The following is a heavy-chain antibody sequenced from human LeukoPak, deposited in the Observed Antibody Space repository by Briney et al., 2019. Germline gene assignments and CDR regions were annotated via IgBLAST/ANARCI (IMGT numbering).Heavy chain of an antibody. CDR3: AKMPQYYYDSSGYFDY. V-gene: IGHV3-23*01. Sequence: GGSLRLSCEASGFTFSSYAMSWVRQAPGKGLEWVSGISGSGGSTYYADSVKGRFTISRDNSKNTLYLQMNSLRSEDTAVYYRAKMPQYYYDSSGYFDYWGQGTLVTVSS. CDR2: ISGSGGST. CDR1: GFTFSSYA. J-gene: IGHJ4*02. D-gene: IGHD3-22*01.